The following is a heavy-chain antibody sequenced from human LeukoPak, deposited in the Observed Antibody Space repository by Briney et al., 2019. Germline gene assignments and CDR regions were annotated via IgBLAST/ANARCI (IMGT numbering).Heavy chain of an antibody. CDR3: ARDIVATITDAAFDI. CDR2: ISAYNGNT. J-gene: IGHJ4*02. Sequence: ASVKVSCKASGYTFTSYGISWVRQAPGQGLEWMGWISAYNGNTNYAQKLQGRVTMTTDTSTSTAYMELRSLRSDDTAVYYCARDIVATITDAAFDIWGQGTLVTVSS. V-gene: IGHV1-18*01. D-gene: IGHD5-12*01. CDR1: GYTFTSYG.